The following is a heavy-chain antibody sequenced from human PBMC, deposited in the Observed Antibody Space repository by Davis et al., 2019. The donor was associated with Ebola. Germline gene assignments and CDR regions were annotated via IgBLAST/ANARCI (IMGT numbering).Heavy chain of an antibody. CDR2: IRSKANSYAT. D-gene: IGHD6-19*01. V-gene: IGHV3-73*01. J-gene: IGHJ4*02. CDR1: GFTFSGSA. CDR3: NSAVAGTGGDY. Sequence: GESLKISCAASGFTFSGSAMHWVCQASGKGLEWVGRIRSKANSYATAYAASVKGRFTISRDDSKNTAYLQMNSLKTEDTAVYYCNSAVAGTGGDYWGQGTLVTVSS.